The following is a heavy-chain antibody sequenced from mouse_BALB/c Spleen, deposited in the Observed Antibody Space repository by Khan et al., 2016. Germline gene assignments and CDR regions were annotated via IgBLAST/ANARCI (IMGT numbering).Heavy chain of an antibody. CDR1: GYTFSNYW. J-gene: IGHJ4*01. CDR3: ASAPYYCNYDYVMDY. Sequence: QVQLQQSGAELMKPGASVKISCKATGYTFSNYWIEWVKQRPGHGLEWIGEILSGSDTNNYNEKFKGKATFTADTSSNTAYMQLSSLTSEDSAVYYCASAPYYCNYDYVMDYWGQGTSVTVSS. CDR2: ILSGSDTN. V-gene: IGHV1-9*01. D-gene: IGHD2-10*01.